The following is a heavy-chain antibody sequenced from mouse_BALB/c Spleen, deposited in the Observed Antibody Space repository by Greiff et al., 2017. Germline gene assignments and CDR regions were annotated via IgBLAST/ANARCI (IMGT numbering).Heavy chain of an antibody. V-gene: IGHV5-6-5*01. CDR2: ISSGGST. Sequence: EVQGVESGGGLVKPGGSLKLSCAASGFTFSSYAMSWVRQTPAKRLEWVASISSGGSTYYPDSVKGRFTISRDNARNILYLQMSSLRSEDTAMYYCARGGSSYDYAMDYWGKGTSVTVSS. D-gene: IGHD1-1*01. J-gene: IGHJ4*01. CDR3: ARGGSSYDYAMDY. CDR1: GFTFSSYA.